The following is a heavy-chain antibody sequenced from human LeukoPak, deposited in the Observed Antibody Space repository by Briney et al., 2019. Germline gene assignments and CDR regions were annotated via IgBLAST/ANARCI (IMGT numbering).Heavy chain of an antibody. CDR2: IYYSGST. D-gene: IGHD3-16*01. J-gene: IGHJ4*02. Sequence: SETLSLTCAVYGGSFSGYYWSWIRQPPGKGLEWIGYIYYSGSTNYNPSLKSRVTISVDTSKNQLSLKLSSVTAADTAVYYCARTPGYDYVWQTFYFDYWGQGTLVTVSS. V-gene: IGHV4-59*01. CDR1: GGSFSGYY. CDR3: ARTPGYDYVWQTFYFDY.